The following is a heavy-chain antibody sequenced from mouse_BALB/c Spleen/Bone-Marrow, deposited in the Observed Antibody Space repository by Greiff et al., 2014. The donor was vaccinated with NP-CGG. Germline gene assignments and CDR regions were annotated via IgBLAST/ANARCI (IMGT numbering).Heavy chain of an antibody. Sequence: QVQLKESGAELVRPGTSVKMSCKAAGYTFTNYWIGWIKQRPGHGLEWIGDIYCGGGYTNYNEKFKGKATLTADASSNTTYMHLSSLTSEDSAIYYCAREGSYWGQGTLVTVSA. J-gene: IGHJ3*01. CDR1: GYTFTNYW. CDR3: AREGSY. V-gene: IGHV1-63*02. CDR2: IYCGGGYT.